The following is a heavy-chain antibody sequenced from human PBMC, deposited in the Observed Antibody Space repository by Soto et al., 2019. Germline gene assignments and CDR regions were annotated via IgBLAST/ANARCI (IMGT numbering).Heavy chain of an antibody. V-gene: IGHV1-58*02. CDR1: GFTFTSSA. Sequence: SVKVSCKASGFTFTSSAMQWVRQARGQRLEWIGWIVVGSGNTNYAQKFQERVTITRDMSTSAAYMELSSLRSEDTAVYYCAVDYDFWSGKFFYPGYWGQGTLVTVSS. J-gene: IGHJ4*02. CDR2: IVVGSGNT. D-gene: IGHD3-3*01. CDR3: AVDYDFWSGKFFYPGY.